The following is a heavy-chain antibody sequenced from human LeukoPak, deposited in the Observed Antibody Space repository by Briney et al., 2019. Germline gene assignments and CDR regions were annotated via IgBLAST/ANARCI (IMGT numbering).Heavy chain of an antibody. D-gene: IGHD1-26*01. CDR3: AKEVGFPKYYFDY. CDR2: IKQDGSEK. Sequence: GGSLRLSCAASGFTFSSYWMSWVRQAPGKGLEWVANIKQDGSEKNYVDSVKGRFTISRDNAKTSLYLQMNSLRAEDTAVYYCAKEVGFPKYYFDYWGQGTLVTVSS. J-gene: IGHJ4*02. CDR1: GFTFSSYW. V-gene: IGHV3-7*03.